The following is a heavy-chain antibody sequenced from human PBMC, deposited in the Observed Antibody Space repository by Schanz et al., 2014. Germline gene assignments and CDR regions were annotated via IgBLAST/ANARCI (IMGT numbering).Heavy chain of an antibody. Sequence: QVRLQESGPGLVKPSETLSLTCTVSGDSIRSDHYYWGWIRQPPGKGLEWIGSIYYSGNTYYNPSRKSRVTISVDTSKNQFSLELSSVTAADTAVYYCARRGSYNWFGPWGQGTLVTVSS. CDR2: IYYSGNT. D-gene: IGHD5-12*01. J-gene: IGHJ5*02. CDR1: GDSIRSDHYY. V-gene: IGHV4-39*01. CDR3: ARRGSYNWFGP.